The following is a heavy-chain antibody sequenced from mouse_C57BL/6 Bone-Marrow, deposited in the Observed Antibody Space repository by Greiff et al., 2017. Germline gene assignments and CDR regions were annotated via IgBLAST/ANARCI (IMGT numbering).Heavy chain of an antibody. J-gene: IGHJ4*01. CDR3: ARDYYGSSVYAMDY. D-gene: IGHD1-1*01. CDR1: GYTFTSYW. V-gene: IGHV1-72*01. Sequence: VQLQQPGAELVKPGASVKLSCTASGYTFTSYWMHWVKQRPGRGLEWIGRIDPNSDGTKYTEKCKSTATLTVDKPSSTAYMQLSSLTSEDSAVYYCARDYYGSSVYAMDYWGQGTSVTVSS. CDR2: IDPNSDGT.